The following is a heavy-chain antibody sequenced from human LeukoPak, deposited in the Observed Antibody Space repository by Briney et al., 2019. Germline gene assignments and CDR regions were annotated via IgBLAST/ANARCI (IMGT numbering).Heavy chain of an antibody. CDR1: GFTFSSYS. V-gene: IGHV3-21*01. CDR3: ARDYAVAGFFDY. CDR2: ISSSSSYI. D-gene: IGHD6-19*01. J-gene: IGHJ4*02. Sequence: GGSLRLSCAASGFTFSSYSMNWVRQAPGKGLEWVSSISSSSSYIYYADSVKGRFTISRDNAKNSLYLQMNSLRAEDTAVYYCARDYAVAGFFDYWGQGTLVAVSS.